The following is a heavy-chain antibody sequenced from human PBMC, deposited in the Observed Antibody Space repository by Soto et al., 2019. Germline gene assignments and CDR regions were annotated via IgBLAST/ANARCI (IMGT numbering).Heavy chain of an antibody. J-gene: IGHJ3*02. CDR3: AREAQLISSTAAAATPASHI. CDR2: ISYDGSNK. CDR1: GFTFSGYA. D-gene: IGHD6-13*01. Sequence: LRLSCAASGFTFSGYAMHWVRQAPGKGLEWVAVISYDGSNKYYADSVKGRFTIFRDNSKNTLYLQMNSRRAEDTAVYYCAREAQLISSTAAAATPASHIWGQATMVTVS. V-gene: IGHV3-30-3*01.